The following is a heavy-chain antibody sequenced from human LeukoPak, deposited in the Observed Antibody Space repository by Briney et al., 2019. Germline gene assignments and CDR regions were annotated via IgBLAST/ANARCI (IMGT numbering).Heavy chain of an antibody. V-gene: IGHV3-30*18. Sequence: PGGSLRLSCAASGFTFSSYGMHWVRQAPGKGLEWVAVISYDGSNKYYADSVKGRFTISRDNSKNTLYLQMNSLRAEDTAVYYCAKASLGATTGYFDYWGQGTLATVSS. J-gene: IGHJ4*02. CDR2: ISYDGSNK. D-gene: IGHD1-26*01. CDR1: GFTFSSYG. CDR3: AKASLGATTGYFDY.